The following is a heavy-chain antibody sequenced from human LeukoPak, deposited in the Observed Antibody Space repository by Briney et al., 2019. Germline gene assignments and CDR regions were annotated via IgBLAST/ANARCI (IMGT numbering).Heavy chain of an antibody. J-gene: IGHJ4*02. CDR2: ISYDGSNK. Sequence: GRSLRLSCAASGFTFSSYGMHWVRQAPGKGLEWVAVISYDGSNKYYADSVKGRFTISRDNSKNTLYLQMNSLRAEDTAVYYCATGEYYFDYWDQGTLVTVSS. D-gene: IGHD3-10*01. V-gene: IGHV3-30*03. CDR3: ATGEYYFDY. CDR1: GFTFSSYG.